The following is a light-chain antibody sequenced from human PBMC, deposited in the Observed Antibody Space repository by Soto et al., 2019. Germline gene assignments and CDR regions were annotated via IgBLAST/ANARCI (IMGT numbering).Light chain of an antibody. CDR2: AAS. J-gene: IGKJ3*01. CDR3: QQSYSTPFT. V-gene: IGKV1-39*01. Sequence: DIQMTQSPSSLSASVGDRVTITCRASQSISIYLNWYQQKPGKAPKLLIYAASSLQSGVPSRFSCSASGTDFTLTISSLQPEDFATYYCQQSYSTPFTFCPGTKVDI. CDR1: QSISIY.